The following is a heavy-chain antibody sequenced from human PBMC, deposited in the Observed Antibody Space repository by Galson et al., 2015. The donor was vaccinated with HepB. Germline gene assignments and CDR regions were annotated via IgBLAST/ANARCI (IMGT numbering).Heavy chain of an antibody. V-gene: IGHV3-13*01. D-gene: IGHD3-10*01. CDR3: ARGGGGYGSGSRDWYFDL. CDR1: GFTFSTYS. J-gene: IGHJ2*01. Sequence: SLRLSCAASGFTFSTYSMYWVRQATGKGLEWVSAIGTAGDTYYPGSVKGRFTISRENAKNSLYLQMNSLRAGDTAVYYCARGGGGYGSGSRDWYFDLWGRGTLVTVSS. CDR2: IGTAGDT.